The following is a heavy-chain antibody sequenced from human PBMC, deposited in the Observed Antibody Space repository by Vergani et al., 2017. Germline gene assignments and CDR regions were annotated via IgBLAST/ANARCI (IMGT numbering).Heavy chain of an antibody. J-gene: IGHJ6*02. V-gene: IGHV6-1*01. D-gene: IGHD3-3*01. CDR2: TYYRSNWYN. CDR3: ARGGWGGSRYGTYYYYGMDV. CDR1: GDSVSSNSAA. Sequence: QVQLQQSGPGLVKPSQTLSLTCAISGDSVSSNSAAWNWLRQSPSRGLGWLGRTYYRSNWYNDYAVSVKSRITINPYTSKNQFSLQLNSVTPEGTAVYYCARGGWGGSRYGTYYYYGMDVWGQGTTVTVSS.